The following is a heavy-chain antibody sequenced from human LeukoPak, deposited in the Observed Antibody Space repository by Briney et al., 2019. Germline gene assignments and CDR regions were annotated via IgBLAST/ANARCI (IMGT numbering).Heavy chain of an antibody. CDR2: IYYSGST. D-gene: IGHD2-15*01. V-gene: IGHV4-39*01. J-gene: IGHJ6*03. CDR3: ASFYCSGGSCYQYFSYYYMDV. CDR1: GGSISSYY. Sequence: SETLSLTCTVSGGSISSYYWSWIRQPPGKGLEWIGSIYYSGSTYYNPSLQSRATISVDTSKNQFSLKLNSVTAADTAVYYCASFYCSGGSCYQYFSYYYMDVWGKGTTVTISS.